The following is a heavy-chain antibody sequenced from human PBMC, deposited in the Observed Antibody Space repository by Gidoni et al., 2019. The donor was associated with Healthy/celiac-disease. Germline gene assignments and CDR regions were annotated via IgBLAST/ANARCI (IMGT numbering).Heavy chain of an antibody. J-gene: IGHJ4*02. CDR1: AFTFSRYA. D-gene: IGHD5-12*01. CDR3: AKDDPMVATWDY. Sequence: VQLLESWRGLVQPGGSLRPSCAPPAFTFSRYAMSWVRQAPGKGLEWVSAIRGSGGSTYYADSVKGRFPISRDNSKNPLYLQMNSLRAEDTAVYYYAKDDPMVATWDYWGQGTLVTVSS. CDR2: IRGSGGST. V-gene: IGHV3-23*01.